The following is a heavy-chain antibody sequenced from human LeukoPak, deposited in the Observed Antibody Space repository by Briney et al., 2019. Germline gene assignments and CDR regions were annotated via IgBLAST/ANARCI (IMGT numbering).Heavy chain of an antibody. CDR1: GGTFSSYA. D-gene: IGHD3-22*01. CDR2: IIPIFGTP. Sequence: SVKVSCKSSGGTFSSYAISWVRQAPGQGLEWMGGIIPIFGTPNYAQKFQGRVTITTDESTSTAYMELSRLESGDTAVYYCTREGVYAPDGSGYHQDAFDIWGQGTVVIVSS. J-gene: IGHJ3*02. V-gene: IGHV1-69*05. CDR3: TREGVYAPDGSGYHQDAFDI.